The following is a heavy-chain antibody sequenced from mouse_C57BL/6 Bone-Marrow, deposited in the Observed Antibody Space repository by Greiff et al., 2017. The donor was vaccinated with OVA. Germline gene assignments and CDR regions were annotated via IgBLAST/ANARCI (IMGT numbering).Heavy chain of an antibody. CDR3: ARDPGYFDV. J-gene: IGHJ1*03. Sequence: QVQLQQPGAELVMPGASVKLSCKASGYTFTSYWMHWVKQRPGQGLEWIGEIDPSDSYTNYNQKFKGKSTLTVDKSSSTAYMQLSSLTSEDSAVYYCARDPGYFDVWGTGTTVTVSS. CDR2: IDPSDSYT. CDR1: GYTFTSYW. V-gene: IGHV1-69*01.